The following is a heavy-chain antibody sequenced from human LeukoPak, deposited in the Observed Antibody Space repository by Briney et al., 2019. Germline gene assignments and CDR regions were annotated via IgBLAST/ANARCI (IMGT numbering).Heavy chain of an antibody. J-gene: IGHJ4*02. CDR2: IKPDGSEK. Sequence: GGSLRLSCAASGFTFSSYWMSWVRQAPGKGLEWVANIKPDGSEKYYVDSVKGRFTISRDNAKNSLYLQMNSLRAEDTAVYYCARAFSASYYGSGSYWYYWGQGTLVTVSS. V-gene: IGHV3-7*01. D-gene: IGHD3-10*01. CDR3: ARAFSASYYGSGSYWYY. CDR1: GFTFSSYW.